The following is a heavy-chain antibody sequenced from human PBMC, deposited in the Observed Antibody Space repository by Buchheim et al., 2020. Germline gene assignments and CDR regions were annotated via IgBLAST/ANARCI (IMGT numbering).Heavy chain of an antibody. CDR2: FGSIGSII. V-gene: IGHV3-48*03. CDR3: ARAIIAASFDY. J-gene: IGHJ4*02. Sequence: EVQLVESGGGLVQPGGSLRLSCAASGFTFSAYEMNWVRQAPGKGLEWVSYFGSIGSIIYYADSVKGRFTISRDTAKNSLYLQMNSLRAEDTAVYYCARAIIAASFDYWGQGTL. D-gene: IGHD6-25*01. CDR1: GFTFSAYE.